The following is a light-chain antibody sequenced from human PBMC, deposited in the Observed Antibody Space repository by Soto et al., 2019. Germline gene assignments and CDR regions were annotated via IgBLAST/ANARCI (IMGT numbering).Light chain of an antibody. J-gene: IGLJ3*02. V-gene: IGLV2-8*01. Sequence: QSALTQPPSASGSPGQSVTISCTGTSSDVGAYKYVSWYQQYPGKAPKLMIYEVTKRPSGVPDRFSGSKSGNTDSLTVSGLQAEDEADYYGTSYVGNDIWVFGGGTKVTVL. CDR2: EVT. CDR3: TSYVGNDIWV. CDR1: SSDVGAYKY.